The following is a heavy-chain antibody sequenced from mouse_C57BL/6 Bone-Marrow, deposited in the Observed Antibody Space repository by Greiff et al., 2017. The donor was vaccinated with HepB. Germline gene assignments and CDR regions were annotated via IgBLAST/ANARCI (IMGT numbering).Heavy chain of an antibody. CDR2: IHPNSGST. CDR3: ARSYYGSSLHFDY. CDR1: GYTFTSYW. J-gene: IGHJ2*01. V-gene: IGHV1-64*01. Sequence: VQLQQPGAELVKPGASVKLSCKASGYTFTSYWMHWVKQRPGQGLEWIGMIHPNSGSTNYNEKFKSKATLTVDKSSSTAYMQLSSLTSEDSAVYYCARSYYGSSLHFDYWGQGTTVTVSS. D-gene: IGHD1-1*01.